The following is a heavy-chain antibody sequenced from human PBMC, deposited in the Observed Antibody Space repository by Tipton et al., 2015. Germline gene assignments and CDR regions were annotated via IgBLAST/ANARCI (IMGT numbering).Heavy chain of an antibody. CDR2: IQYSGST. CDR1: SDSISKYY. D-gene: IGHD5-24*01. J-gene: IGHJ6*02. V-gene: IGHV4-59*01. Sequence: TLSLTCSVSSDSISKYYWSWIRQPPGKELEWIGYIQYSGSTNYNPSPKSRVTISVDTSKTQFSLTLNSVTAADTAVYYCARDLEHGMDVWGQGTTVTVSS. CDR3: ARDLEHGMDV.